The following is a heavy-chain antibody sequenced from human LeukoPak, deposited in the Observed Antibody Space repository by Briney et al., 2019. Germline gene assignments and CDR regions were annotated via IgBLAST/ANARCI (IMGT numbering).Heavy chain of an antibody. CDR3: AKISGGYYFDSSGHYYDQ. CDR2: ISGSGGSA. CDR1: GFTFTTYA. D-gene: IGHD3-22*01. Sequence: GGSLRLSCAASGFTFTTYAMTWVRQAPGKGLQWVSAISGSGGSANYADSVKGRFSISRDNSKSTLYLQMNSLRAEDTAVYSCAKISGGYYFDSSGHYYDQWGQGTLVTVSS. V-gene: IGHV3-23*01. J-gene: IGHJ5*02.